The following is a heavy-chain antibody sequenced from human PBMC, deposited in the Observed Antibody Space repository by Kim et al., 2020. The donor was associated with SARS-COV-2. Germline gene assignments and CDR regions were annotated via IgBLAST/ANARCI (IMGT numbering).Heavy chain of an antibody. CDR2: MNPNSGNT. CDR1: GYTFTSYD. V-gene: IGHV1-8*01. J-gene: IGHJ5*02. CDR3: ARGGGYDYVWGSYRYWFDP. D-gene: IGHD3-16*02. Sequence: ASVKVSCKASGYTFTSYDINWVRQATGQGLEWMGWMNPNSGNTGYAQKFQGRVTMTRNTSISTAYMELSSLRSEDTAVYYCARGGGYDYVWGSYRYWFDPWGQGTLVTVSS.